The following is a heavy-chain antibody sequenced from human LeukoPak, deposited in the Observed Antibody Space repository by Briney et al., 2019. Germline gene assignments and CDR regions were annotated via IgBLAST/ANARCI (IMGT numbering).Heavy chain of an antibody. CDR1: GFTFSNYW. V-gene: IGHV3-7*01. D-gene: IGHD3-10*01. Sequence: GGSLRLSCAASGFTFSNYWMTWVRQAPGKGLEWVATIKKDGSEKYYVDSVKGRFTISRDNAKNSLYVQMNSLRAEDTAVYHYARVQPLRFPMAFDYWGQGTLVTVSS. J-gene: IGHJ4*02. CDR3: ARVQPLRFPMAFDY. CDR2: IKKDGSEK.